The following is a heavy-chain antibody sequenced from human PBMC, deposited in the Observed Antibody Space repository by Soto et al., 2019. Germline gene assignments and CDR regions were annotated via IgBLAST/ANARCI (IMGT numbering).Heavy chain of an antibody. D-gene: IGHD3-16*01. CDR2: ISYDGSNK. CDR1: GFTFSSYA. V-gene: IGHV3-30-3*01. Sequence: QVQLVESGGGVVQPGRSLRLSCAASGFTFSSYAMHWVRQAPGKGLEWVAVISYDGSNKYYADSVKGRFTISRDNSKNTLYLQMNSLRAEDTAVYYCARDWGDGSTFDYWGQGTLVTVSS. J-gene: IGHJ4*02. CDR3: ARDWGDGSTFDY.